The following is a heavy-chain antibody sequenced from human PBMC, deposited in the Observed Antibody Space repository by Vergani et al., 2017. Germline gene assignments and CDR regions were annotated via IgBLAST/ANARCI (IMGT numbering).Heavy chain of an antibody. J-gene: IGHJ3*02. CDR2: IYYSENK. V-gene: IGHV4-39*01. CDR1: GGSITYGAFY. Sequence: QLQLQESGPGLVKPSETLSLTCTVSGGSITYGAFYWGWIRQSPGKGLEWIGSIYYSENKFYNPSLESRVTLSIDTTKNQFSLKLKSVTAADTAVYFCARLGYSDTSGFYSAFQIWGQGTMVTVSS. D-gene: IGHD3-22*01. CDR3: ARLGYSDTSGFYSAFQI.